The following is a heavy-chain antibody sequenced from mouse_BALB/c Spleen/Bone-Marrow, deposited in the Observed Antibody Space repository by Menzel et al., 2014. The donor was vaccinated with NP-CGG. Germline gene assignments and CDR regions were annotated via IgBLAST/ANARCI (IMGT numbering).Heavy chain of an antibody. J-gene: IGHJ3*01. Sequence: EVKLMESGGGLVKSGGSLKLSCAASGFSSSNYGMSWLRQTPEKRLEWVATISGDGRYTFYSDSVKGRFTISRDNAKNNLYLQLSGLRSEDTALYYCARHAYYDQTEVSFVCWGQGTLVTVSA. V-gene: IGHV5-9-2*01. D-gene: IGHD2-4*01. CDR2: ISGDGRYT. CDR1: GFSSSNYG. CDR3: ARHAYYDQTEVSFVC.